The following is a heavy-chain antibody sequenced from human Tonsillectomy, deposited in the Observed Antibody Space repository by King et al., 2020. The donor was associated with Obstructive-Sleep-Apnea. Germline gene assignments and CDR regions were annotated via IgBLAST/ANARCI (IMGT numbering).Heavy chain of an antibody. CDR1: GFSLSNGRMG. CDR3: ARILRSSYDISGDYFDY. CDR2: IFSNDEK. V-gene: IGHV2-26*01. D-gene: IGHD3-22*01. Sequence: TLKESGPVLVKPTETLTLTCTVSGFSLSNGRMGVSWIRQPPGKALEWLAHIFSNDEKSYSTSLKSRLTISKDTSKSQVVLTMTKMDPVDTATYYCARILRSSYDISGDYFDYWGQGTLVTVSS. J-gene: IGHJ4*02.